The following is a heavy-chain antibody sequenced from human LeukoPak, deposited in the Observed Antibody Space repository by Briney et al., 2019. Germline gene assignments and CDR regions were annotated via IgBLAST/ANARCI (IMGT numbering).Heavy chain of an antibody. CDR1: GFNFINFP. Sequence: GESLRVSCAASGFNFINFPMTWFRQAPGKGLEWVSFIGANGDTNYAESAKDRFTISRDNSKKTLFLEMHSLRVEDTAVYYCARWNRMANREFFDWGQGTLVVVAS. J-gene: IGHJ4*02. CDR3: ARWNRMANREFFD. V-gene: IGHV3-23*01. CDR2: IGANGDT. D-gene: IGHD5-24*01.